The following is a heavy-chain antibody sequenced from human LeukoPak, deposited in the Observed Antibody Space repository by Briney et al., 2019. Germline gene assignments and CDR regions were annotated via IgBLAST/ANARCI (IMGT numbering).Heavy chain of an antibody. CDR1: GFTFSSYA. J-gene: IGHJ4*02. Sequence: GGSLRLSCAASGFTFSSYAMHWVRQAPGKGLEWVVVISYDGSNKYYADSVKGRFTISRDNSKNTLYLQMNSLRAEDTAVYYCAKVVRGVGFDYWGQGTLVTVSS. D-gene: IGHD3-10*01. V-gene: IGHV3-30-3*01. CDR3: AKVVRGVGFDY. CDR2: ISYDGSNK.